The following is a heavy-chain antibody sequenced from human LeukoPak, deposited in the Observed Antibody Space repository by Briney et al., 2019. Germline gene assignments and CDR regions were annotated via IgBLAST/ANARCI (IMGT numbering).Heavy chain of an antibody. CDR1: GGSISSSSYY. J-gene: IGHJ6*02. CDR2: IYYSGST. D-gene: IGHD4-17*01. Sequence: SETLSLTCTVSGGSISSSSYYWGWIRQPPGKGLEWIGSIYYSGSTYYNPSLKSRVTISVDTSKNQFSLKLSSVTAADTAVYYCARGLADYGDYYYYYGMDVWGQGTTVTVSS. V-gene: IGHV4-39*01. CDR3: ARGLADYGDYYYYYGMDV.